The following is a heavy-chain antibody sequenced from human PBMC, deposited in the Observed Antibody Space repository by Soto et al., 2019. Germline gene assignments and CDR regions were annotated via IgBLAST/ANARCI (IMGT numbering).Heavy chain of an antibody. Sequence: GGSLRLSCAASGFTFSSYSMNWVRQAPGKGLEWVSCISSSSSTIYYADSVKGRFTISRDNAKNSLYLQMNSLRAEDTAVYYCARDQDIVVVEGASRTGYDAFDGWAQGIMVTVSS. J-gene: IGHJ3*01. CDR2: ISSSSSTI. CDR3: ARDQDIVVVEGASRTGYDAFDG. V-gene: IGHV3-48*01. CDR1: GFTFSSYS. D-gene: IGHD2-21*01.